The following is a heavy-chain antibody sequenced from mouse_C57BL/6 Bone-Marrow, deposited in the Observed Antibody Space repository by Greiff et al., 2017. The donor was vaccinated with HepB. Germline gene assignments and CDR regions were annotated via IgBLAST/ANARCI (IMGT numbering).Heavy chain of an antibody. V-gene: IGHV1-19*01. CDR3: ALAYYSNPYYFDY. D-gene: IGHD2-5*01. J-gene: IGHJ2*01. CDR1: GYTFTDYY. CDR2: INPYNGGT. Sequence: EVQLQQSGPVLVKPGASVKMSCKASGYTFTDYYMNWVKQSHGKSLEWIGVINPYNGGTSYNQKFKGKATLTVDKSSSIAYMELNSLTSEDSAVYYCALAYYSNPYYFDYWGQGTTLTVSS.